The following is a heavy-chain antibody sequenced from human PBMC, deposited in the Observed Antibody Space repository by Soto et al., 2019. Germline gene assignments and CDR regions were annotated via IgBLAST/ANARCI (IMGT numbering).Heavy chain of an antibody. D-gene: IGHD3-3*01. Sequence: QVHLQQWGAGLLKPSETLSLTCAVYGGSVNGYYWNWIRQPPGKGLEWIGEINHTGGTHYNPSLKSRVTMSVDTSKNQFSLRLSSVTATDTAIYYCATRITVFGLLIPPFDPWGQGTQVTVSS. J-gene: IGHJ5*02. CDR2: INHTGGT. V-gene: IGHV4-34*02. CDR3: ATRITVFGLLIPPFDP. CDR1: GGSVNGYY.